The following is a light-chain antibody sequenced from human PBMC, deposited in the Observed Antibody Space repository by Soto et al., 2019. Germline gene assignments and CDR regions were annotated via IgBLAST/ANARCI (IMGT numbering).Light chain of an antibody. CDR1: SGINVGTYR. CDR3: MIWHSSAWV. V-gene: IGLV5-45*03. CDR2: YKSDSDK. Sequence: QAVVTQPSSLSASPGASASLTCTLRSGINVGTYRIYWYQQKPGSPPQYLLRYKSDSDKQQGSGVPSRFSGSKDASANAGILLISDLQSEDEADYYCMIWHSSAWVFGGGTQLTVL. J-gene: IGLJ3*02.